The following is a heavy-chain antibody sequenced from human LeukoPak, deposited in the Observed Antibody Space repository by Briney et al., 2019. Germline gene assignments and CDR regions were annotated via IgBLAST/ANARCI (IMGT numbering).Heavy chain of an antibody. V-gene: IGHV4-59*08. J-gene: IGHJ3*02. CDR2: IYYSGST. Sequence: SETLSLTCTVSGGSISSYYWSWIRQPPGKGLEWIGYIYYSGSTNYNPSLKNRVTISVDTSKNQFSLKLSSVTAADTAVYYCARRERGYSYGCAFDIWGQGTMVTVSS. D-gene: IGHD5-18*01. CDR1: GGSISSYY. CDR3: ARRERGYSYGCAFDI.